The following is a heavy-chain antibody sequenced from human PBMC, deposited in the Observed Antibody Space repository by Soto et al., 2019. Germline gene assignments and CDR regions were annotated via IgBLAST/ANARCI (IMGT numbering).Heavy chain of an antibody. J-gene: IGHJ3*02. CDR3: TNRISGTTRPFDI. D-gene: IGHD1-20*01. CDR2: IKSKTDGGTT. V-gene: IGHV3-15*07. CDR1: GFTFSNAW. Sequence: EVPLVESGGGLVKPGGSLRLSFAASGFTFSNAWRNWVRQAPGKGLEWVGRIKSKTDGGTTDYAAPVKGRFTISRDGSKNTLYLQMNSLKTEDTAVYYCTNRISGTTRPFDIWGQGTMVTVSS.